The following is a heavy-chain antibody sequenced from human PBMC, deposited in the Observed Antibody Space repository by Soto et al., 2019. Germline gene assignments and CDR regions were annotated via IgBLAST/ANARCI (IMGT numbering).Heavy chain of an antibody. CDR3: ARDLAVAGTLYYYGMDV. Sequence: SETLSLTCTVSGGSISSSSYYWGWIRQPPGKGLEWIGSIYYSGSTYYNPSLKSRVTISVDTSKNQFSLKLSSVTAADTAVYYCARDLAVAGTLYYYGMDVWGQGTPVTVSS. CDR1: GGSISSSSYY. V-gene: IGHV4-39*07. J-gene: IGHJ6*02. CDR2: IYYSGST. D-gene: IGHD6-19*01.